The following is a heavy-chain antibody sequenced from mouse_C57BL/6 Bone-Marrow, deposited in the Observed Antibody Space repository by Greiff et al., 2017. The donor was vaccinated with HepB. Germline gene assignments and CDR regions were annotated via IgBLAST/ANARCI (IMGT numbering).Heavy chain of an antibody. CDR1: GFTFSDYG. CDR3: ARRYYGSSSGWYFDV. V-gene: IGHV5-17*01. Sequence: EVKVVESGGGLVKPGGSLKLSCAASGFTFSDYGMHWVRQAPEKGLEWVAYISSGSSTIYYADTVKGRFTISRDNAKNTLFLQMTSLRSEDTAMYYCARRYYGSSSGWYFDVWGTGTTVTVSS. D-gene: IGHD1-1*01. J-gene: IGHJ1*03. CDR2: ISSGSSTI.